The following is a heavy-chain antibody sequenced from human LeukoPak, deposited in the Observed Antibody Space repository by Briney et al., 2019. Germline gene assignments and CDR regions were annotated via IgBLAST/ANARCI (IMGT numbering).Heavy chain of an antibody. Sequence: GGSLRLSCAASGLSFRSFAMSWVRQGPARGLEWVSSIRGNGETFSADSVKGRFTLSSDSSRNAVYFQLNNLRVEDTAIYYCAKASWVSSTDAVRWGQGTLVTVSS. CDR1: GLSFRSFA. D-gene: IGHD3-16*01. J-gene: IGHJ4*02. CDR3: AKASWVSSTDAVR. V-gene: IGHV3-23*01. CDR2: IRGNGET.